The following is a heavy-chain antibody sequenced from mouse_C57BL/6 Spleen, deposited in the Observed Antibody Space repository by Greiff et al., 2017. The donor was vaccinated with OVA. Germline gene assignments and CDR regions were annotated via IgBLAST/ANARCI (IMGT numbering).Heavy chain of an antibody. D-gene: IGHD1-1*01. Sequence: VQLQQPGAELVRPGSSVKLSCKASGYTFTSYWMHWVKQRPIQGLEWIGNIDPSDSETHYNQKFKDKATLTVDKSSSTAYMQLSSLTSEDSAVYYCARAPGSSYNDAMDYWGQGTSVTVSS. V-gene: IGHV1-52*01. J-gene: IGHJ4*01. CDR3: ARAPGSSYNDAMDY. CDR2: IDPSDSET. CDR1: GYTFTSYW.